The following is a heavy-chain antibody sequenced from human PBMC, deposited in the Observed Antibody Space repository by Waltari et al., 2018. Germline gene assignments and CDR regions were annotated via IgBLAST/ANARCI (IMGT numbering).Heavy chain of an antibody. CDR1: GFTFSSYS. J-gene: IGHJ4*02. CDR2: ISSSSSYI. V-gene: IGHV3-21*01. D-gene: IGHD6-6*01. Sequence: EVQLVESGGGLVKPGGSLRLSCAASGFTFSSYSMNWVRQAPGKGLGWVSSISSSSSYIYYADSVKGRFTISRDNAKNSLYLQMNSLRAEDTAVYYCARSSSSSPPLDYWGQGTLVTVSS. CDR3: ARSSSSSPPLDY.